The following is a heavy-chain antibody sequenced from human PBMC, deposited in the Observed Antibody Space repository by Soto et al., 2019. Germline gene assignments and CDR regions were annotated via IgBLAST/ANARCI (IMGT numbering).Heavy chain of an antibody. V-gene: IGHV5-51*01. CDR3: AAHHTTTGYFGMDV. CDR2: IYPADSHI. Sequence: PGESLNISCKGSGYSFTNYWIGWVRQMPGEGLEWMGIIYPADSHIKYSPSFQGQVTISADKSITTAYLQWSSLKASDTAMYYCAAHHTTTGYFGMDVWGQGTTVTVSS. CDR1: GYSFTNYW. J-gene: IGHJ6*02. D-gene: IGHD1-26*01.